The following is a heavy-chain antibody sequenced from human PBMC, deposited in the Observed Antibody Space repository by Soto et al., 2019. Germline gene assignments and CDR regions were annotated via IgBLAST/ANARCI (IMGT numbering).Heavy chain of an antibody. Sequence: PSETLSLTCAVYGGSFSGYYWSWIRQPPGKGLEWIGEINHSGSTNYNPSLKSRVTISVDTSKNQFSLKLSSVTAADTAVYYCARRIAVAGYYFDYWGQGTLVTVSS. CDR1: GGSFSGYY. D-gene: IGHD6-19*01. V-gene: IGHV4-34*01. CDR3: ARRIAVAGYYFDY. J-gene: IGHJ4*02. CDR2: INHSGST.